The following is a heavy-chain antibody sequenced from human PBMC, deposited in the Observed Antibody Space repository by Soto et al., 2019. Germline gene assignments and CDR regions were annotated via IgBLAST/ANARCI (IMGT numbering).Heavy chain of an antibody. J-gene: IGHJ4*02. D-gene: IGHD1-1*01. CDR3: ARTRTSGTRFDH. CDR1: GGSISTSNW. Sequence: QVQLQESGPGLVKPSGTLSLTCAVSGGSISTSNWWSWVRQPPGKGLEWIGEVYHSGSTNYNPSFKARGALSVAKSQSQFSLKLHSVPAADTALYYCARTRTSGTRFDHWGQGSLVTVSS. CDR2: VYHSGST. V-gene: IGHV4-4*02.